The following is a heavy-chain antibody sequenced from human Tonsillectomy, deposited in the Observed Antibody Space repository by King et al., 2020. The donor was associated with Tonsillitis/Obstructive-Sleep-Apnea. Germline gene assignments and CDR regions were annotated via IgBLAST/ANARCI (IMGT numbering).Heavy chain of an antibody. Sequence: QLQESGPGLVKPSGTLSLTCAVSGGSISRSNWWSWVRQPPGKGLEWIGEIYHSGSTNYNPSLKSRVTISVDKSKNQFSLKLSSVTAADTAVYHCAREGGLWFGELLSVGMDVWGKGTTVTVSS. V-gene: IGHV4-4*02. CDR1: GGSISRSNW. CDR2: IYHSGST. D-gene: IGHD3-10*01. J-gene: IGHJ6*04. CDR3: AREGGLWFGELLSVGMDV.